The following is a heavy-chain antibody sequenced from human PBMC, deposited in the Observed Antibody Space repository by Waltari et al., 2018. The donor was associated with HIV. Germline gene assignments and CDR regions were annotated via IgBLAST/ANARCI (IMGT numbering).Heavy chain of an antibody. V-gene: IGHV3-30*12. CDR1: GLTSSNTG. CDR3: APSFPRHTIDWKLCCDL. Sequence: QVQLVESGGGVVQPGKSLRLSCEASGLTSSNTGMDWVRQAPGKGLGWVAVIWNDGSNKCSGDSVKRPVTISCDTTKSAVDLQMSCLAAEETGIHQCAPSFPRHTIDWKLCCDLWGQGTLVIAS. D-gene: IGHD3-9*01. CDR2: IWNDGSNK. J-gene: IGHJ5*02.